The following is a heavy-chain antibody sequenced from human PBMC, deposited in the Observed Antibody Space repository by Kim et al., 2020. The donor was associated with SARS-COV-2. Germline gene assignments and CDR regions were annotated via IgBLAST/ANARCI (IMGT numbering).Heavy chain of an antibody. CDR2: IYHSGST. CDR3: ARGAKIGIAARRYYFDY. J-gene: IGHJ4*02. V-gene: IGHV4-4*02. D-gene: IGHD6-13*01. Sequence: SETLSLTCAVSGGSISSSNWWSWVRQPPGKGLEWIGEIYHSGSTNYNPSLKSRVTISVDKSKNQFSLKLSSVTAADTAVYYCARGAKIGIAARRYYFDYWGQGTLVTVSS. CDR1: GGSISSSNW.